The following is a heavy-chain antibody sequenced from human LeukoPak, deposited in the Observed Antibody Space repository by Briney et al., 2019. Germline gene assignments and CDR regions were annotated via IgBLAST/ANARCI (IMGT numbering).Heavy chain of an antibody. J-gene: IGHJ4*02. CDR1: GGSFSGYY. D-gene: IGHD3-16*02. CDR2: IKHSGST. Sequence: SETLSLTCAVYGGSFSGYYWSWIRQPPRKGLEWIGEIKHSGSTNYNPSLNRRDTTSVDTSKNQFSLKLSSGTAADTAVYYGARGRYKYPFDYWGQGTLVTVSS. CDR3: ARGRYKYPFDY. V-gene: IGHV4-34*01.